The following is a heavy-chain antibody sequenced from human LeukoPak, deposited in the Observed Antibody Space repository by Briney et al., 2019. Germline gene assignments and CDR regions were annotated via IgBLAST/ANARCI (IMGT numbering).Heavy chain of an antibody. V-gene: IGHV3-23*01. D-gene: IGHD5/OR15-5a*01. CDR2: ISGRGDST. CDR3: AKCLRAGHRPVYTYYYMDV. J-gene: IGHJ6*03. Sequence: PGGSLRLSCAASGFTFSSYAMSWVRQAPGKGLEWVSTISGRGDSTYYADSVKGRFTVSRDNSKNTVFLQMNSLGADDTAVYYCAKCLRAGHRPVYTYYYMDVWGKGTTVTVSS. CDR1: GFTFSSYA.